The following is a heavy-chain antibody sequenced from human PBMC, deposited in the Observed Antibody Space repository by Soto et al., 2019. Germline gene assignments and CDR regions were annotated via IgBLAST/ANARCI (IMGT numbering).Heavy chain of an antibody. CDR2: SISIIGTR. CDR3: ASGVVIIPPYYYGMDV. J-gene: IGHJ6*02. CDR1: GGTFSSYA. V-gene: IGHV1-69*13. Sequence: SVEVSCKASGGTFSSYAISRVRKAPGQGLEWLGGSISIIGTRKYAQKFQGTVTITADESTSTAYMELSSLRSEDTAVYYCASGVVIIPPYYYGMDVWG. D-gene: IGHD3-3*01.